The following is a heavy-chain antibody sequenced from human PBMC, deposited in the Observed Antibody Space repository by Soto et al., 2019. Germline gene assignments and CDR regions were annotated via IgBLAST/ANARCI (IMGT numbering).Heavy chain of an antibody. J-gene: IGHJ4*02. CDR3: ARDAYDSSGYHFDY. Sequence: QVQLQESGPGLVKPSQTLSLTCTVSGGSISSGGYYWSWIRQHPGKGLEWIGYIYYSGSTYYNPSLTSRVTISVDTSKTQFSLKLSSVTAADTAVYYCARDAYDSSGYHFDYWGQGTLVTVSS. D-gene: IGHD3-22*01. V-gene: IGHV4-31*03. CDR2: IYYSGST. CDR1: GGSISSGGYY.